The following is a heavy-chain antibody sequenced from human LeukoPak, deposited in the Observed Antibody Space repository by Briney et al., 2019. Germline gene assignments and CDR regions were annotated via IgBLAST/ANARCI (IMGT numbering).Heavy chain of an antibody. D-gene: IGHD3-9*01. J-gene: IGHJ4*02. CDR1: GFTVSSNY. Sequence: GGSLRLSCAASGFTVSSNYMSWVRQAPGKGLEWVSVIYSGGSTYYADSVKGRFTISRDNSKNTLYLRMNSLRAEDTAVYYCARAQGGWRYFDWLLYYFDYWGQGTLVTVSS. CDR3: ARAQGGWRYFDWLLYYFDY. CDR2: IYSGGST. V-gene: IGHV3-53*01.